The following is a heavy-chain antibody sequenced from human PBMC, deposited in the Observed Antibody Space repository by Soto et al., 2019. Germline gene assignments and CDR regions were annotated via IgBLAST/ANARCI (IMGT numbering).Heavy chain of an antibody. Sequence: EVQLLESGGGLVQPGGSLRLSCAASGFTVSNYAMSWVRQAPGMGLEWVSTLGVRSTYYADSVKGRFTISRDNSNNALYLQMNSLRVGATAVDYGAKGTLVKPPGTRAFDVWGQGTMVIVSS. J-gene: IGHJ3*01. CDR3: AKGTLVKPPGTRAFDV. CDR2: LGVRST. V-gene: IGHV3-23*01. CDR1: GFTVSNYA. D-gene: IGHD6-13*01.